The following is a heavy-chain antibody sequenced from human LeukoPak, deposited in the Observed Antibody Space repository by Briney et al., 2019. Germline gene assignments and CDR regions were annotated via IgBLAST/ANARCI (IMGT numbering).Heavy chain of an antibody. J-gene: IGHJ3*02. CDR2: IIPIFGTA. V-gene: IGHV1-69*13. CDR1: GGTFSSYA. Sequence: ASVKVSCKASGGTFSSYAISWVRQAPGQGLEWMGGIIPIFGTANYAQKFQGRVTITADESTSTAYMELSSLRSEDTAVYYCARDSYNILTGLPFDAFDIWGQGTVVTVSS. CDR3: ARDSYNILTGLPFDAFDI. D-gene: IGHD3-9*01.